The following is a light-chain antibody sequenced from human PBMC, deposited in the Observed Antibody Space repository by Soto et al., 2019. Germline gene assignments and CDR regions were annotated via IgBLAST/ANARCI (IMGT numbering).Light chain of an antibody. CDR3: AAWDDSLNGHV. CDR1: SSNIGRNT. CDR2: TDN. Sequence: QSVLTQPPSASGTPGQRITISCSGSSSNIGRNTVNWFQQLPGTAPKLLVYTDNQRPSGVPDRFSGSKSGTSGSLAISGLQSDDEADYYCAAWDDSLNGHVFGTGTKVTVL. J-gene: IGLJ1*01. V-gene: IGLV1-44*01.